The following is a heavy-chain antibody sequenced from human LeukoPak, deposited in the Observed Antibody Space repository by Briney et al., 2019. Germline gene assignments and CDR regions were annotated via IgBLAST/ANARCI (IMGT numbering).Heavy chain of an antibody. D-gene: IGHD4-17*01. V-gene: IGHV3-23*01. CDR1: GFTFSRHA. CDR3: AKKTSEYGDASPPDY. J-gene: IGHJ4*02. CDR2: ISGSGDNT. Sequence: GGSLRLSCAASGFTFSRHAMSWVRQAPGKGLEWVSGISGSGDNTYSADSVKGRFTISRDNSKNTLYLQMNSLRAEDTAVYCCAKKTSEYGDASPPDYWGQGTLVTVSS.